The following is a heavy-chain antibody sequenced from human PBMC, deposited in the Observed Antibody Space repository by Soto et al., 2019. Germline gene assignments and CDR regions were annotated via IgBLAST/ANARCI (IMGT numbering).Heavy chain of an antibody. V-gene: IGHV4-39*07. CDR2: TFYSGST. CDR1: GGSMSSSSYY. CDR3: ARDRDGYNFNAFDI. Sequence: SETLSLTCTVSGGSMSSSSYYWGWIRQPPGNGLEWIGSTFYSGSTYYNPSLKSRVTISVGTSKNQFSLKLSSVTAADTAVYYCARDRDGYNFNAFDIWGQGTMVTVSS. D-gene: IGHD5-12*01. J-gene: IGHJ3*02.